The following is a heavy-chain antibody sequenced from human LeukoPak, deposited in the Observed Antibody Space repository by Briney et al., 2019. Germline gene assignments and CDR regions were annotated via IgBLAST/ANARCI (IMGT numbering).Heavy chain of an antibody. Sequence: PGGSLRLSCAASGFTFGGYWMHWVRQAPGKGLVWVSHLNSGGSVTTYADSVKGRFTISRDNAKNTLYLQMDSLRDEDTAVYYCARGGTYASGSYNYWGQGTLVTVSS. J-gene: IGHJ4*02. CDR2: LNSGGSVT. CDR1: GFTFGGYW. CDR3: ARGGTYASGSYNY. D-gene: IGHD3-10*01. V-gene: IGHV3-74*01.